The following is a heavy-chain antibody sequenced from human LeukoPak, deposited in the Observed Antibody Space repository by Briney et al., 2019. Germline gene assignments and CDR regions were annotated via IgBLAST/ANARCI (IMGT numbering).Heavy chain of an antibody. CDR2: MNPNSGNT. J-gene: IGHJ4*02. Sequence: GASVKVSCKGSGYTFTSYDINWVRQATGPGLEGLGWMNPNSGNTGYAQKFQGRVTMTRNTSISTTYMELSSLRSEGTAVYYCARGPFFPPVTRDYWGQGTLVTVSS. V-gene: IGHV1-8*01. CDR3: ARGPFFPPVTRDY. D-gene: IGHD4-17*01. CDR1: GYTFTSYD.